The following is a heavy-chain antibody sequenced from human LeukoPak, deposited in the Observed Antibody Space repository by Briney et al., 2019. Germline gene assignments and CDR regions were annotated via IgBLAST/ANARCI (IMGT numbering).Heavy chain of an antibody. CDR1: GFTFSSYT. J-gene: IGHJ4*02. CDR3: ARQGRGLFDY. D-gene: IGHD3-10*01. V-gene: IGHV3-21*01. Sequence: GGSLRLSCAVSGFTFSSYTMSWVRQAPGKGLEWVSSISSSSSYIYYADSVKGRFTISRDNAKNSLYLQMNSLRAEDTAVYYCARQGRGLFDYWGQGTLVTVSS. CDR2: ISSSSSYI.